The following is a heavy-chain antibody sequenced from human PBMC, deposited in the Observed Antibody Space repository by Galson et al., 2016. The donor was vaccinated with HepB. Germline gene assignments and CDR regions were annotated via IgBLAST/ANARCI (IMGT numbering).Heavy chain of an antibody. CDR1: GGTFSSYA. Sequence: SVKVSCKASGGTFSSYAISWVRQAPGQGLEWMGGIIPIFGTANYAQKFQGRVTITADESTSTAYMELSSLRSEDTAVYYCARVGYSSGWYRVASGFDIWGQGTMVTVSS. CDR2: IIPIFGTA. J-gene: IGHJ3*02. CDR3: ARVGYSSGWYRVASGFDI. V-gene: IGHV1-69*13. D-gene: IGHD6-19*01.